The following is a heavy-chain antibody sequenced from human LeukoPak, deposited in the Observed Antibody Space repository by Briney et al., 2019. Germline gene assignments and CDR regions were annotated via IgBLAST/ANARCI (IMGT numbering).Heavy chain of an antibody. CDR2: IYHSGST. J-gene: IGHJ4*02. CDR3: ARARRDGYNYYFDY. CDR1: GGSISSGGYS. D-gene: IGHD5-24*01. Sequence: SQTLSLTCAVSGGSISSGGYSWSWIRQPPGKGLEWIGYIYHSGSTYYNPSLKSRVTISVDTSKNQFSLKLSSVTAADTAVYYCARARRDGYNYYFDYWGQGTLVTVSS. V-gene: IGHV4-30-2*01.